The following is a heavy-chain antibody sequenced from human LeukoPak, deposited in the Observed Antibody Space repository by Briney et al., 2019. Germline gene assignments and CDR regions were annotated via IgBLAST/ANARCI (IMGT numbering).Heavy chain of an antibody. D-gene: IGHD6-13*01. CDR2: IYYSWTN. CDR1: GDSITTYY. CDR3: ARGGDYYSSSWHRVDY. V-gene: IGHV4-59*08. J-gene: IGHJ4*02. Sequence: PSETLSLTCTVSGDSITTYYWSWIRQPPGKGLEWIGYIYYSWTNNYNPSLKSRVTISVDTSKNQSSLKLSSVTAADTAVYYCARGGDYYSSSWHRVDYWGQGTLVTVSS.